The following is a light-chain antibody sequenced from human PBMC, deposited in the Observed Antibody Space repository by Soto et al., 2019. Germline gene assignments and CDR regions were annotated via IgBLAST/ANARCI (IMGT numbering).Light chain of an antibody. J-gene: IGKJ1*01. CDR2: GAS. Sequence: EIVLTQSPGTLSLSPGARAPLSCRASQSVSSKLAWYQQKPGQAPRLLIYGASTRATGIPARFSGSGSGTEFTLSISSLQSEDFALYYCQQYDKWPQTFGQGTKVDIK. V-gene: IGKV3-15*01. CDR3: QQYDKWPQT. CDR1: QSVSSK.